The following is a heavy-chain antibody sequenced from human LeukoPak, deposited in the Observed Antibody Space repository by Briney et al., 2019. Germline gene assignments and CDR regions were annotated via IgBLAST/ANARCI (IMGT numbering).Heavy chain of an antibody. CDR3: AREPEHFDY. J-gene: IGHJ4*02. D-gene: IGHD1-14*01. V-gene: IGHV3-33*01. Sequence: GGSLRLSCAASGFTFSTYGMHWVRQAPGKGLEWVAVIWYDGSKTYYGDSVKGRFTISRDNSESTLYLQMNSLRAEDTAVYYCAREPEHFDYWGQGALVTVSS. CDR1: GFTFSTYG. CDR2: IWYDGSKT.